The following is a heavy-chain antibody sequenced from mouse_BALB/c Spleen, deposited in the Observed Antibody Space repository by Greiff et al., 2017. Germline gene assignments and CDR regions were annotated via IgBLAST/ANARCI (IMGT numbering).Heavy chain of an antibody. J-gene: IGHJ4*01. CDR1: GFTFTDYY. V-gene: IGHV7-3*02. CDR2: IRNKANGYTT. CDR3: ARDPYGFPMDY. Sequence: DVHLVESGGGLVQPGGSLRLSCATSGFTFTDYYMSWVRQPPGKALEWLGFIRNKANGYTTEYSASVKGRFTISRDNSQSILYLQMNTLRAEDSATYYCARDPYGFPMDYWGQGTPVTVSS. D-gene: IGHD2-2*01.